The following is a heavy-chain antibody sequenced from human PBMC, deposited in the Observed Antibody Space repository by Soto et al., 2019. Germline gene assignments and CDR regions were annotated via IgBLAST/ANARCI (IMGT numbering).Heavy chain of an antibody. CDR3: AIRHYDFWRAYSTYQNWLDP. CDR2: IIPIFGTA. Sequence: ASVKVSCKASGGNFSSYAISWVRQAPGQGLEWMGGIIPIFGTANYAQKFKGRVTITADESTSTAYMELSSLRSEDKAVYYCAIRHYDFWRAYSTYQNWLDPCGQGTLVAVSS. D-gene: IGHD3-3*01. CDR1: GGNFSSYA. J-gene: IGHJ5*02. V-gene: IGHV1-69*13.